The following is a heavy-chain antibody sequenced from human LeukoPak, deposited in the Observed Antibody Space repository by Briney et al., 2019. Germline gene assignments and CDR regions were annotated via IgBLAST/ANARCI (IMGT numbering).Heavy chain of an antibody. J-gene: IGHJ4*02. CDR1: GVSISSGGYY. CDR2: IYYSGST. CDR3: ARSQWELPFDY. V-gene: IGHV4-31*03. D-gene: IGHD1-26*01. Sequence: SETLSLTCTVSGVSISSGGYYWSWLRQHPGKGLEWIGYIYYSGSTYYNPSLKSRVTISVDTSKNQFSLKLSSVTAADTAVYYCARSQWELPFDYWGQGTLVTVSS.